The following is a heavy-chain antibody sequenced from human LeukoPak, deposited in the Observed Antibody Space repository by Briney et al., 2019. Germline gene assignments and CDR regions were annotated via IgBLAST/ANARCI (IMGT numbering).Heavy chain of an antibody. Sequence: ASVKVSCKVSGYTLTELSMHWVRQAPGQGLEWMGWVKPNSGGTNYAQKVQGRVTMTRDTSISTAYMELSRLTSDDTAVYYCARVGYSSAWSNFDYWGQGTLVTVSS. CDR2: VKPNSGGT. CDR3: ARVGYSSAWSNFDY. V-gene: IGHV1-2*02. CDR1: GYTLTELS. J-gene: IGHJ4*02. D-gene: IGHD6-19*01.